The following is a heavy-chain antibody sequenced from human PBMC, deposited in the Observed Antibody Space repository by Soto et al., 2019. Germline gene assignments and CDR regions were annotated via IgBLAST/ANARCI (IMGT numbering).Heavy chain of an antibody. CDR1: GGSFSGYY. Sequence: SETLSLTCAVYGGSFSGYYWSWIRQPPGKGLEWIGEINHSGSTNYNPSLKSRVTISVDTSKNQFSLKLSSVTAADTAVYYCARKRRGFSSSWNWFDPWGQGTLVTVSS. CDR2: INHSGST. V-gene: IGHV4-34*01. CDR3: ARKRRGFSSSWNWFDP. D-gene: IGHD6-6*01. J-gene: IGHJ5*02.